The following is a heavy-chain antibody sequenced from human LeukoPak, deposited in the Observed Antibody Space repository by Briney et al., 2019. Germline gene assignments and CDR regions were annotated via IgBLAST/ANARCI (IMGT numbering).Heavy chain of an antibody. V-gene: IGHV4-59*12. CDR1: GGSISSYY. J-gene: IGHJ1*01. CDR3: ARVSSSWYQQGFQH. D-gene: IGHD6-13*01. CDR2: VYNSGST. Sequence: PSETLSLTCTVSGGSISSYYWSWIRQPPGKGLEWIGYVYNSGSTNYNPSLKSRVTISVDTSKNQFSLKLSSVTAADTAVYYCARVSSSWYQQGFQHWGQGTLVTVSS.